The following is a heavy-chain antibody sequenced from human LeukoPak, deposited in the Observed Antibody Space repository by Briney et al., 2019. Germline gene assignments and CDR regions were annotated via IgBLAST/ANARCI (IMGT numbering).Heavy chain of an antibody. CDR3: ARDRIDGLGGNYYYYGMDV. D-gene: IGHD3/OR15-3a*01. CDR2: IYSGGST. CDR1: GFTVSSNY. V-gene: IGHV3-66*01. Sequence: GGSLRLSWAASGFTVSSNYMSWVRQAPGKGLEWVSVIYSGGSTYYADSVKGRFTISRDNSKNTLYLQMNSLRAEDTAVYYCARDRIDGLGGNYYYYGMDVWGQGTTVTVSS. J-gene: IGHJ6*02.